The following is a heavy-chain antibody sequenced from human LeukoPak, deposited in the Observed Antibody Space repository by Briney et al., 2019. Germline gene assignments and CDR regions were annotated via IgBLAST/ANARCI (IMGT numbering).Heavy chain of an antibody. V-gene: IGHV1-46*01. CDR2: INPRGGST. D-gene: IGHD2-21*02. CDR3: ARVGATGATADN. Sequence: INPRGGSTDYAQKFQDRITMTSDTSTSTVYMELKSLKSEDTAVYFCARVGATGATADNWGQGTLVTVSS. J-gene: IGHJ4*02.